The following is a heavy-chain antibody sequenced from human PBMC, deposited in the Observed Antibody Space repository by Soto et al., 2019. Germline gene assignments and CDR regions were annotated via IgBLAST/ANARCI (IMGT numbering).Heavy chain of an antibody. Sequence: QVQLVQSGAEVKKPGSSVKVSCKDSGGTFNTYSMFWVRQAPGQGLEWMGRIIPMLGVRNYAQRFQDRVTVNADKATAPVHMELSSLRSEDTALYYCTIGSWSGEVFDIWGQGTMVTVSS. V-gene: IGHV1-69*02. J-gene: IGHJ3*02. CDR2: IIPMLGVR. CDR3: TIGSWSGEVFDI. D-gene: IGHD2-21*01. CDR1: GGTFNTYS.